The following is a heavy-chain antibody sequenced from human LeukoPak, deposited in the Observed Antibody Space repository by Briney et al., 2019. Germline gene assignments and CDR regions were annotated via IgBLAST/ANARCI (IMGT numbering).Heavy chain of an antibody. D-gene: IGHD5-24*01. J-gene: IGHJ3*02. CDR1: DGSISSYY. CDR2: IYHSGST. Sequence: SETLSLTCTVPDGSISSYYWGWIRKPPGKGLEWIGSIYHSGSTYYNPSLKSRVTISVDTSKNQFSLKLSSVTAADTAVYYCARLSVEMATSSSAFDIWGQGTMVTVSS. CDR3: ARLSVEMATSSSAFDI. V-gene: IGHV4-38-2*02.